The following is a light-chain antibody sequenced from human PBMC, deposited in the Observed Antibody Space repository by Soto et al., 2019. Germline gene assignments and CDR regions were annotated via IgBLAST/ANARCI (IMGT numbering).Light chain of an antibody. Sequence: QSVLTQPPSVSVAPGQRVTISCTGNNSNIGGGYDVHWYQQLPGTAPKLLIFGNNNRPSGVPDRFSGSKSYASASLAITGLQSEDEADYYCHSYDMRLSGSVFGGGTKLTVL. V-gene: IGLV1-40*01. CDR2: GNN. CDR3: HSYDMRLSGSV. J-gene: IGLJ3*02. CDR1: NSNIGGGYD.